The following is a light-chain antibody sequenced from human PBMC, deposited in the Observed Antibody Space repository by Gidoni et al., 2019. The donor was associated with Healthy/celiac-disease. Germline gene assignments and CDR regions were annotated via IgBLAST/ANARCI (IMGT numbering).Light chain of an antibody. CDR1: ALPKQY. J-gene: IGLJ3*02. V-gene: IGLV3-25*02. CDR3: QSADSSGTSLV. Sequence: SYELTPPPSVPVSPGQTARSTCSGDALPKQYAYWYQQKPGQAPVLVIYKDSERPSGIPERFSGSSSGTTVTLTISGVQAEDEADYYCQSADSSGTSLVFGGGTKLTVL. CDR2: KDS.